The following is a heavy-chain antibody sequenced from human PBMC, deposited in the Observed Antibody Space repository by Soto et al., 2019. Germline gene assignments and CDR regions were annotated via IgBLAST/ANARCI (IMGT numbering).Heavy chain of an antibody. CDR2: IYYSGST. CDR3: ATLSKWTSGY. CDR1: GGFVSSGSYY. V-gene: IGHV4-61*01. J-gene: IGHJ4*02. Sequence: SETLSLTCTASGGFVSSGSYYWSWIRQPPGKGLEWIGYIYYSGSTNYNPSLKSRVTISIDTSKNQTSLKLNSVTAADTAVYYCATLSKWTSGYWGQGLLVTVSS. D-gene: IGHD1-26*01.